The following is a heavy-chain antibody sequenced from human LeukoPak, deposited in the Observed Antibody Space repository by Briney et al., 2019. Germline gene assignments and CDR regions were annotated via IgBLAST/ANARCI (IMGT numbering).Heavy chain of an antibody. CDR2: INHSGST. D-gene: IGHD4-17*01. J-gene: IGHJ4*02. CDR3: ARLPTVTFFDY. Sequence: SETLSLTCAVYGGSFSGYYWSWIRQPPGKGLEWIGEINHSGSTNYNPSLKSRVTISVDTSKNQFSLKLSSVTAADTAVYYCARLPTVTFFDYWGQGTLVTVSS. V-gene: IGHV4-34*01. CDR1: GGSFSGYY.